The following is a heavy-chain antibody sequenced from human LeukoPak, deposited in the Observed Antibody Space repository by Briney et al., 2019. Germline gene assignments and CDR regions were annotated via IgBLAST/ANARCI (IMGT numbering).Heavy chain of an antibody. J-gene: IGHJ6*03. CDR3: ARPGACSSTTCTGYMHI. Sequence: AQTLSLTCAVYGGSLRGYYWSWIRQSPGKGLECLGKIDHIGRTYYTPSLKSRVTISVDTSKNQFSLKLNSVTAADSAVYYCARPGACSSTTCTGYMHIWGKGTTVTVSS. V-gene: IGHV4-34*01. CDR1: GGSLRGYY. D-gene: IGHD6-13*01. CDR2: IDHIGRT.